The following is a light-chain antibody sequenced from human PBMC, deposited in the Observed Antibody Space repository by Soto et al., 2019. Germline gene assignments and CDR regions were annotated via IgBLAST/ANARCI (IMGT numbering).Light chain of an antibody. CDR3: QQYGSSPLIS. Sequence: EIVLTQSPGTLSLSPGERATLSCRASQSVSSSYLAWYQQKPGQAPRLLIFGASKRATGIPDRFSGSGSGRDFTLTISGLEPEDFAVYYCQQYGSSPLISFGQGTRLEI. CDR1: QSVSSSY. V-gene: IGKV3-20*01. J-gene: IGKJ5*01. CDR2: GAS.